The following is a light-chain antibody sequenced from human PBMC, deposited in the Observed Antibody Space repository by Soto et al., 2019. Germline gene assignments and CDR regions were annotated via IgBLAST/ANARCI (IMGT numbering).Light chain of an antibody. Sequence: QSVLTRPPSASGSPGQSVTISCTGTCSDVGAYNYVSWFQQHPGKAPKLMIYEVTKRPSGVPDRFFGSKSGNTASLTVSGLQAEDEADYYCSSYAGSNNLNVFGTGTKVTVL. J-gene: IGLJ1*01. V-gene: IGLV2-8*01. CDR3: SSYAGSNNLNV. CDR2: EVT. CDR1: CSDVGAYNY.